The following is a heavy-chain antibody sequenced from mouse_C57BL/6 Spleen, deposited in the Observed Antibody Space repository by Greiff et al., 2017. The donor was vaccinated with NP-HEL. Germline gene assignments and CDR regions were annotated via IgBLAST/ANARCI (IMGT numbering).Heavy chain of an antibody. CDR2: ISSGSSTI. V-gene: IGHV5-17*01. D-gene: IGHD2-4*01. J-gene: IGHJ3*01. Sequence: EVKLMESGGGLVKPGGSLKLSCAASGFTFSDYGMHWVRQAPEKGLEWVAYISSGSSTIYYADTVKGRFTISRDNAKNTLFLQMTSLRSEDTAMYYCARPIYYDYDAPFAYWGQGTLVTVSA. CDR1: GFTFSDYG. CDR3: ARPIYYDYDAPFAY.